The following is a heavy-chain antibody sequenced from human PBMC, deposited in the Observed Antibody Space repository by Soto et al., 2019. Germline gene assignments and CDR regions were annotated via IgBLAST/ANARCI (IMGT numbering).Heavy chain of an antibody. CDR1: GYTFTGYY. CDR3: ARVRGYYFGPFDY. CDR2: INPNSGGT. D-gene: IGHD3-22*01. V-gene: IGHV1-2*02. J-gene: IGHJ4*02. Sequence: GASVKVSCKASGYTFTGYYMHWVRQAPGQGLEWMGWINPNSGGTNYAQKFQGRVTMTRDTSISTAYMELGRLRSDDTAVYYCARVRGYYFGPFDYWGQGTLVTVSS.